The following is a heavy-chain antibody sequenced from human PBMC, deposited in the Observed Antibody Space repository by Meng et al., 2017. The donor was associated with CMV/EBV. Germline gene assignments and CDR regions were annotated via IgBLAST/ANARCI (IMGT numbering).Heavy chain of an antibody. D-gene: IGHD3-10*01. CDR1: GFTFGDYA. J-gene: IGHJ4*02. CDR3: MSTMVRGVITFDY. CDR2: IRSKAYGGTT. Sequence: GESLKISCTASGFTFGDYAMSWVRRAPGKGLEWVGFIRSKAYGGTTEYAASVKGRFTISRDDSKSIAYLQMNSLKTEDTAVYYCMSTMVRGVITFDYWGQGTLVTVSS. V-gene: IGHV3-49*04.